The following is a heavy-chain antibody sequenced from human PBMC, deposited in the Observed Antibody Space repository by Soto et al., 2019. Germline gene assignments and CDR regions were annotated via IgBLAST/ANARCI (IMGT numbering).Heavy chain of an antibody. Sequence: QVQLVQSGAEVKKPGAPVKVSCKASGYTFTSYYMHWVRQAPGQGLEWMGIINPSGGSTSYAQKFQGRVTMTRDTSTSTVYMELSSLRSEDTAVYYCARDYYRCRFDPWGQGTLVTVSS. CDR1: GYTFTSYY. CDR3: ARDYYRCRFDP. CDR2: INPSGGST. D-gene: IGHD3-10*01. J-gene: IGHJ5*02. V-gene: IGHV1-46*01.